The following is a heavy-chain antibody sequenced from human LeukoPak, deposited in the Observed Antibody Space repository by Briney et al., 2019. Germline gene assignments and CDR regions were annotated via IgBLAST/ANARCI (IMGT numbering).Heavy chain of an antibody. Sequence: ASVKVSCKASGYTFTSYDINWVRQATGQGLEWMGWMNPNSGNTGYAQKFQGRVTMTTDTSTSTAYMELRSLRSDDTAVYYCARDRSYDILTGYYGYYYYMDVWGKGTTVTVSS. D-gene: IGHD3-9*01. CDR3: ARDRSYDILTGYYGYYYYMDV. J-gene: IGHJ6*03. V-gene: IGHV1-8*02. CDR1: GYTFTSYD. CDR2: MNPNSGNT.